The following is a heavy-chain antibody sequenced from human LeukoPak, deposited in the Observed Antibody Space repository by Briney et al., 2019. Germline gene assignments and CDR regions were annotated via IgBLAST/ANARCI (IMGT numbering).Heavy chain of an antibody. CDR2: MNPNSGNT. V-gene: IGHV1-8*01. Sequence: ASVKVSCKASGYTFTSYDINWVRQATGQGLEWMGWMNPNSGNTGYAQKFQGRVTMTRNTSISTAYMELSSLRSEDTAVYYCPKVVRSGYCGGDSPAVIDYWGQGTLVTVSS. D-gene: IGHD2-21*02. J-gene: IGHJ4*02. CDR1: GYTFTSYD. CDR3: PKVVRSGYCGGDSPAVIDY.